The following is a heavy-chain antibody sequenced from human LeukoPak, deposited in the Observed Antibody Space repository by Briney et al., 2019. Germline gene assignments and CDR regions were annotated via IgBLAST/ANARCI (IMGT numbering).Heavy chain of an antibody. V-gene: IGHV4-34*01. Sequence: SETLSLTCAVYGGSFNGYYWSWIRQPPGKGLEWIGEINHSGSTNYNPSLKSRVTISVDTSKNQFSLKLSSVTAADTAVYYCASFSRGYYFDYWGQGTLVTVSS. CDR3: ASFSRGYYFDY. D-gene: IGHD5-12*01. CDR1: GGSFNGYY. CDR2: INHSGST. J-gene: IGHJ4*02.